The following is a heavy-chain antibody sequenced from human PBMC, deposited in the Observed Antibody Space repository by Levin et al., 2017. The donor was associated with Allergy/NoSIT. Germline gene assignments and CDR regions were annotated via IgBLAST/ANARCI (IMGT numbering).Heavy chain of an antibody. CDR2: IKSKTDGGTT. CDR3: ATVGTVTPWYYYGMDV. CDR1: GFTFSKAW. D-gene: IGHD4-17*01. J-gene: IGHJ6*02. V-gene: IGHV3-15*01. Sequence: GGSLRLSCAASGFTFSKAWMSWVRQAPGKGLEWVGRIKSKTDGGTTDYAAPVKGRFTISRDDSKNTLYLQMNSLKTEDTAVFYCATVGTVTPWYYYGMDVWGQGTTVTVSS.